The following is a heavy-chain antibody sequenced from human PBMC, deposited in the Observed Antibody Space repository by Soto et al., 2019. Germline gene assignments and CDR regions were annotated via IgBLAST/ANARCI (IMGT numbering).Heavy chain of an antibody. CDR1: GFTVTSNY. CDR3: ARILYSNTFYYYYMDV. D-gene: IGHD6-13*01. Sequence: GGSLGLSCAASGFTVTSNYMTWVRQAPGKGLEWVSVIDSGGSTYYADSVKGRFTISRHNSKNTLYLQMSSLRREDTAVYYCARILYSNTFYYYYMDVWGKGTTVTVSS. J-gene: IGHJ6*03. CDR2: IDSGGST. V-gene: IGHV3-53*04.